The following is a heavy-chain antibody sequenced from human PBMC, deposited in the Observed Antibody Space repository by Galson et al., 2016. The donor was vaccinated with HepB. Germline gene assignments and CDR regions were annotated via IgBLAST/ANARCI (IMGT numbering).Heavy chain of an antibody. CDR3: TTVHYCHIRE. CDR2: VSGSGVTV. CDR1: GLNFNIQW. D-gene: IGHD3-3*02. Sequence: SLRLSCAVSGLNFNIQWMSWFRQAPGKGLECISFVSGSGVTVSDADSVRGRFTVSGDNARNSLYLQMNSLRADDTAVFYCTTVHYCHIREWGLGTLGIVSS. J-gene: IGHJ4*02. V-gene: IGHV3-11*04.